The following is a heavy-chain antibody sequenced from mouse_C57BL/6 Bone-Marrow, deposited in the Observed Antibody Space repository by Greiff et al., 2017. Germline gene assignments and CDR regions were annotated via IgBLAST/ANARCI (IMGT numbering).Heavy chain of an antibody. Sequence: QVQLQQPGAELVMPGASVKLSCKASGYTFTSYWMHWVKQRPGQGLEWIGEIDPSDSYTNYNQKFKGKSTLTVDKSSSTAYMQLSSLTSEDSAVYYCARFHYDYAAYYAMDDWGQGTSVTVSP. D-gene: IGHD2-4*01. CDR3: ARFHYDYAAYYAMDD. J-gene: IGHJ4*01. CDR2: IDPSDSYT. CDR1: GYTFTSYW. V-gene: IGHV1-69*01.